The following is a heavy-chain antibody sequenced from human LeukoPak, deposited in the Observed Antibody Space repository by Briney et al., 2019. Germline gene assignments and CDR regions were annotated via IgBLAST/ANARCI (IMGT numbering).Heavy chain of an antibody. V-gene: IGHV3-11*04. CDR1: GFTFSDYY. J-gene: IGHJ4*02. CDR2: ISSSGTTI. CDR3: ARASRHPTADNGAYAFPFDY. Sequence: GGSLRLSCAASGFTFSDYYMSWIRQAPGKGLEWVSYISSSGTTIYYADSVKGRFTISRDNAKNSLYLQMNSLRAEDTAVYYCARASRHPTADNGAYAFPFDYWGQGTLVTVSS. D-gene: IGHD4-17*01.